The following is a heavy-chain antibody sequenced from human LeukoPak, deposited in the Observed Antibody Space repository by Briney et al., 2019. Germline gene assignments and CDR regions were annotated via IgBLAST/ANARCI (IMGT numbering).Heavy chain of an antibody. CDR1: GGSISSYY. Sequence: SETLSLTCTVSGGSISSYYWSWIRQPPGKGLEWIGYIYYSGSINYNPSLKTRFTIPVDTSKNQFSLKLSSVTAADTAVYYCARRRYCSSTSCSSQEYYFDYWGQGTLVTVSS. CDR2: IYYSGSI. V-gene: IGHV4-59*01. D-gene: IGHD2-2*01. J-gene: IGHJ4*02. CDR3: ARRRYCSSTSCSSQEYYFDY.